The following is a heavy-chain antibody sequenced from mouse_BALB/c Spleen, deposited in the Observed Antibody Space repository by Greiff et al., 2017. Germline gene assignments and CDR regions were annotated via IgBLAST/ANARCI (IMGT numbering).Heavy chain of an antibody. V-gene: IGHV5-12-1*01. D-gene: IGHD1-1*01. CDR2: ISSGGGST. Sequence: DVMLVESGGGLVKPGGSLKLSCAASGFAFSSYDMSWVRQTPEKRLEWVAYISSGGGSTYYPDTVKGRFTISRDNAKNTLYLQMSSLKSEDTAMYYCARHRTTVVEDWYFDVWGAGTTVTVSS. CDR3: ARHRTTVVEDWYFDV. J-gene: IGHJ1*01. CDR1: GFAFSSYD.